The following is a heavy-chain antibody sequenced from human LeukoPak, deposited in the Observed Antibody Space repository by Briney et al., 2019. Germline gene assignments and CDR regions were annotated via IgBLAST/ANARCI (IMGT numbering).Heavy chain of an antibody. CDR3: ARGLGYAYGWVN. V-gene: IGHV3-48*03. CDR2: ISNSGSTI. J-gene: IGHJ4*02. CDR1: GVTFSSYE. D-gene: IGHD5-18*01. Sequence: GGSLRLSCAASGVTFSSYEMNWVRQAPGKGLEGVSYISNSGSTIYYADSVKGRFTISRDNAKNSLYLQMNSLRADDTAVYYCARGLGYAYGWVNWGQGTLVTVSS.